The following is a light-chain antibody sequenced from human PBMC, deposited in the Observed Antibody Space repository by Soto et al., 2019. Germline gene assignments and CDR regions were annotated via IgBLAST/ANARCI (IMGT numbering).Light chain of an antibody. J-gene: IGKJ1*01. V-gene: IGKV1-5*03. CDR2: KAS. CDR1: QTISSW. Sequence: DIQMTQSPSSLSASVGDRVTITCLASQTISSWLAWYQQKPGKAPKLLIYKASTLKSGVPSRFSGSGSGTEFTLTISSLQPDDFGTYYCHQYDSSSTFGQGTKVDI. CDR3: HQYDSSST.